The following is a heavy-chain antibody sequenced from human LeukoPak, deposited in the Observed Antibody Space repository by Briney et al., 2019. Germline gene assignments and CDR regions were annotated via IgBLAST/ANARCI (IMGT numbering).Heavy chain of an antibody. D-gene: IGHD6-13*01. Sequence: GGSLRLSCAASGFTVSSNYMTWVRQAPGKGLEWVSVIYSSGSTYYADSVKGRFTISRDNSKNTLYLQMNSLRAEDTAVYYCARGDSSSWRSSSYFDYGGQGTLVTVSS. V-gene: IGHV3-53*01. CDR1: GFTVSSNY. J-gene: IGHJ4*02. CDR2: IYSSGST. CDR3: ARGDSSSWRSSSYFDY.